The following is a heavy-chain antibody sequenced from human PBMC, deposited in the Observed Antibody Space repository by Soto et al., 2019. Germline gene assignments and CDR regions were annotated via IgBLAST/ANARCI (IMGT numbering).Heavy chain of an antibody. Sequence: HPGGSLRLSCSVSGLTFSNSGFHWVRQAPGKGLEFVSAVSRNGPSTFYADSVKGRFTISRDNSRNTLYLQMSSLRSEDAAVYYCVKGSDSSGWFDYWGLGTLVPVSS. V-gene: IGHV3-64D*08. CDR2: VSRNGPST. D-gene: IGHD6-19*01. J-gene: IGHJ5*01. CDR1: GLTFSNSG. CDR3: VKGSDSSGWFDY.